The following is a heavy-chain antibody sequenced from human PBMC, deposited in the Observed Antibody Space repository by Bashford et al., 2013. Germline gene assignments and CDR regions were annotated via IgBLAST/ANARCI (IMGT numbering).Heavy chain of an antibody. D-gene: IGHD3-22*01. CDR3: AREMHYYDSSGYPFQH. Sequence: VRQAPGKGLEWVALISYDGNNEYYADSVKGRFTISRDNSKNTLYLQMNSLRAEDTAVYYCAREMHYYDSSGYPFQHWGQGTLVTVSS. J-gene: IGHJ1*01. V-gene: IGHV3-30-3*01. CDR2: ISYDGNNE.